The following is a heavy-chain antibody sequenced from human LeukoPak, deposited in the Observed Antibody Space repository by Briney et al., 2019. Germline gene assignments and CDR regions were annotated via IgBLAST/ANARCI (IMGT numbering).Heavy chain of an antibody. D-gene: IGHD6-19*01. V-gene: IGHV4-61*02. CDR1: GGSISSGAYY. Sequence: SETLSLTCTVSGGSISSGAYYWSWIRQPAGKGLEWIGRVYTSGNTNYNPPLKSRVTISVDTSKNQFSLEVNSVTAADTAVYYCASEDLGVAGPFAYWGQGTLVTVSS. CDR2: VYTSGNT. J-gene: IGHJ4*02. CDR3: ASEDLGVAGPFAY.